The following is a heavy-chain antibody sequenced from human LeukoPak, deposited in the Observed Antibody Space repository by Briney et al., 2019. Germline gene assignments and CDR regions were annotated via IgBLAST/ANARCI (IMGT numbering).Heavy chain of an antibody. V-gene: IGHV1-69*01. D-gene: IGHD3-10*01. CDR2: IIPIFCTA. CDR1: GGTFISYA. Sequence: SVKVSCKASGGTFISYAISWVRQAPGQGLEWMGGIIPIFCTANYAQKFQGRVTITADESTSTAYMELSSLRSEDTAVYYCASGGYGSGSYSSRNRNYYYYYGMDVWGQGTTVTVSS. CDR3: ASGGYGSGSYSSRNRNYYYYYGMDV. J-gene: IGHJ6*02.